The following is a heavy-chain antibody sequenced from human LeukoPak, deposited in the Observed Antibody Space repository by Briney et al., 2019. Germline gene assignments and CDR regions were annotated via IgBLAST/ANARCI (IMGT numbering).Heavy chain of an antibody. CDR1: DYTFTSYG. J-gene: IGHJ6*02. D-gene: IGHD2-2*01. V-gene: IGHV1-18*01. CDR2: ISAYNGNT. CDR3: AREFIRDYCSSTSCYYYYYGMDV. Sequence: ASVKVSCKASDYTFTSYGISWVRQAPGQGLEWMGWISAYNGNTNYAQKLQGRVTMTTDTSTSTAYMELRSLRSDDTAVYYCAREFIRDYCSSTSCYYYYYGMDVWGQGTTVTVSS.